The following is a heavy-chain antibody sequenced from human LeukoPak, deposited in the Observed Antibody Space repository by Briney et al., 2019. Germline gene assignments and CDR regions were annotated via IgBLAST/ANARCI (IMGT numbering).Heavy chain of an antibody. Sequence: GGSLRLSCAASGFTFSSYSMSWVRQAPGKGLEWVGRIKTKTDGGTTDYAAPVKGRFTISRDDSKNTLYLQMNSLKTEDTAVYYCTTSSTWYSRIKRYFDYWGQGTLVTVSS. CDR2: IKTKTDGGTT. J-gene: IGHJ4*02. CDR3: TTSSTWYSRIKRYFDY. D-gene: IGHD6-13*01. CDR1: GFTFSSYS. V-gene: IGHV3-15*01.